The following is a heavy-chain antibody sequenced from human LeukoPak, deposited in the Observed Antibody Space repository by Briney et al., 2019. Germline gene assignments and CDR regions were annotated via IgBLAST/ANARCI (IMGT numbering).Heavy chain of an antibody. CDR3: RGRHCSGGSGMDV. CDR1: GGSISSSSYY. J-gene: IGHJ6*04. V-gene: IGHV4-39*01. Sequence: SETLSLTCTVSGGSISSSSYYWGWIRQPPGKGLEWIGSIYYTGSTYYNPSLKSRVTISIDTDKKQFSLKLKSVTAADAAVYYCRGRHCSGGSGMDVWGKGTTVTVSS. D-gene: IGHD2-15*01. CDR2: IYYTGST.